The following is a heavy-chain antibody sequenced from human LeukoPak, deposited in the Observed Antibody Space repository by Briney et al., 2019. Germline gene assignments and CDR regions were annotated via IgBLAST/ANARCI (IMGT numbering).Heavy chain of an antibody. V-gene: IGHV3-30*14. J-gene: IGHJ4*02. D-gene: IGHD3-3*01. Sequence: PGTSLRLSCAASGFTFSSYAIHWVRQAPGKGLEWVAVISFDGTDAFYADSVKGRFTISRGNSKNTLFLQMNSLRAEDTAIYYCARHGGQRPFDYWGQGTLVTVSS. CDR3: ARHGGQRPFDY. CDR1: GFTFSSYA. CDR2: ISFDGTDA.